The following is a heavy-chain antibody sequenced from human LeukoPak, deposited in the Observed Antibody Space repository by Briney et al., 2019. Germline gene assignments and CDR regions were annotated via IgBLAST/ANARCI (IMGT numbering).Heavy chain of an antibody. Sequence: PSENLSLTCTVSGFSISSSSYYWGWIRQPPGKRLGWIASIYYSGCTYYNPSLKSRVTISVDTSKNQFSLKLSSVTAADTAVYYCAITNYCDSSGYYYGRGNYFDYWGQGTLVTVSS. J-gene: IGHJ4*02. CDR3: AITNYCDSSGYYYGRGNYFDY. CDR1: GFSISSSSYY. D-gene: IGHD3-22*01. CDR2: IYYSGCT. V-gene: IGHV4-39*01.